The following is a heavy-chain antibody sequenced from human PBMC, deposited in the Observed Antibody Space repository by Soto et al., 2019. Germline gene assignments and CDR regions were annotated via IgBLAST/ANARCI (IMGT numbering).Heavy chain of an antibody. CDR2: IYPSDSDT. J-gene: IGHJ4*02. Sequence: PGESLKIPWKGSGYNFAGYWIAWVRQMPGKGLELMGIIYPSDSDTRYRPSFQGQVTISADKSISSAYLQWSSLRASDTAMYYCASGGVSTRTFDYWGQGTPVTVSS. CDR3: ASGGVSTRTFDY. CDR1: GYNFAGYW. V-gene: IGHV5-51*01. D-gene: IGHD3-16*01.